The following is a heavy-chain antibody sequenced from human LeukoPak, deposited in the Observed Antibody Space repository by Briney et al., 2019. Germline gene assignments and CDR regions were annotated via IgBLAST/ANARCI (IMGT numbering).Heavy chain of an antibody. CDR1: GFTFSNFA. Sequence: GGSLRLSCAASGFTFSNFAMHWVRQAPGKGLEWVSSISSSSSYIYYADSVKGRFTISRDNAKNSLYLQMNSLRAEDTAVYYCAREPPEGYYFDYWGQGTLVTVSS. CDR3: AREPPEGYYFDY. V-gene: IGHV3-21*01. CDR2: ISSSSSYI. J-gene: IGHJ4*02.